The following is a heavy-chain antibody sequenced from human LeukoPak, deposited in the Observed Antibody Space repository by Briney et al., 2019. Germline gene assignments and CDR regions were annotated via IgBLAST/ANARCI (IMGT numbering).Heavy chain of an antibody. Sequence: RRSLRLTCAAYGFTFSSYGMHWVRQAPGKGLEWVAAISSDGSNTYYADSVKGRFTISRDNSKDTLYLRMNSLGAEDTSVYYCAKGSHVAVAARTAYYYAMDVWGQGTTVTVSS. D-gene: IGHD6-19*01. CDR1: GFTFSSYG. CDR2: ISSDGSNT. J-gene: IGHJ6*02. CDR3: AKGSHVAVAARTAYYYAMDV. V-gene: IGHV3-30*18.